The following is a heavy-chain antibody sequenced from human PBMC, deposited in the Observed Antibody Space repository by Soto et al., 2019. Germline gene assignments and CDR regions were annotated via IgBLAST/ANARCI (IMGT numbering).Heavy chain of an antibody. D-gene: IGHD2-2*01. CDR2: INPNSGGT. J-gene: IGHJ6*02. CDR3: ARDPLWAEYCSGTICPLGYYYYGMDV. V-gene: IGHV1-2*02. Sequence: DSVKVSCKASGYTFTGYYMHWVRQAPGQGLEWMGWINPNSGGTNYAQKFQGRVTMTRDTSISTAYMELSRLRSDDTAVYYCARDPLWAEYCSGTICPLGYYYYGMDVWCQAITVTVSS. CDR1: GYTFTGYY.